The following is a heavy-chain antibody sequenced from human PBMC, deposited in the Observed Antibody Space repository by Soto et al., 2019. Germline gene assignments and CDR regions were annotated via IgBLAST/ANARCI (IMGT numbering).Heavy chain of an antibody. CDR2: IIPIFGTA. CDR3: ARATYYDFWSGYSGWFDP. J-gene: IGHJ5*02. Sequence: QVQLVQSGAEVKKPGSSVKVSCKASGGTFSSYAISWVRQAPGQGLEWMGGIIPIFGTANYAQKFQSRVTITADESTSTAYMELSSLRSEDTAVYYCARATYYDFWSGYSGWFDPWGQGTLVTVSS. V-gene: IGHV1-69*01. CDR1: GGTFSSYA. D-gene: IGHD3-3*01.